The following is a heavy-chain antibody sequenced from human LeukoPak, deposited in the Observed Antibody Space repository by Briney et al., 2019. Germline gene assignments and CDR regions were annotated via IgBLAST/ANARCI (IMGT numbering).Heavy chain of an antibody. V-gene: IGHV1-2*02. J-gene: IGHJ5*02. CDR1: GYTFTDYY. Sequence: ASVKVSCKASGYTFTDYYMHWVRQAPGQGLEWMGRINPNSGGTNYAQKFQGRVTMTRDTSISTAYMELSRLRSDDTAVFYCAREDGGTYRSWFDPWGQGTLVTVSS. CDR3: AREDGGTYRSWFDP. D-gene: IGHD1-26*01. CDR2: INPNSGGT.